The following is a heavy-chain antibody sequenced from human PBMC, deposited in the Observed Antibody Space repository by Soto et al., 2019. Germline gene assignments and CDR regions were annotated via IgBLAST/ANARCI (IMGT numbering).Heavy chain of an antibody. J-gene: IGHJ4*02. D-gene: IGHD4-17*01. Sequence: EVQSVESGGGLVQPGGSLRLSCAASGFTFSSYWMHWVRQVPGKGLVWVSRISSDGSSTSYADSVKGRFTISRDNAKNTLYLQVNSLRAEDTAVYYCARGTVRDHDFGDYWGQGTLVAVSS. CDR2: ISSDGSST. CDR3: ARGTVRDHDFGDY. CDR1: GFTFSSYW. V-gene: IGHV3-74*01.